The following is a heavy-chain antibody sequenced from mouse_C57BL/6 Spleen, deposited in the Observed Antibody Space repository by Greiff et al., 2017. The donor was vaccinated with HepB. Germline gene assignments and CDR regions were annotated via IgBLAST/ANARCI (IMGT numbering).Heavy chain of an antibody. CDR2: IYPGSGNT. V-gene: IGHV1-76*01. D-gene: IGHD1-1*01. CDR1: GYTFTDYY. Sequence: QVQLQQSGAELVRPGASVKLSCKASGYTFTDYYINWVKQRPGQGLEWIARIYPGSGNTYYNEKFKGKATLTAEKSSSTAYMQISSLTSEDSAVYFCARGYYFGGGYFDVWGTGTTVTVSS. CDR3: ARGYYFGGGYFDV. J-gene: IGHJ1*03.